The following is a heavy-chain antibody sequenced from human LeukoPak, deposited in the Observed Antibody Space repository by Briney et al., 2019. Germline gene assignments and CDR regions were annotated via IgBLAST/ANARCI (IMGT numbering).Heavy chain of an antibody. CDR1: GGSISSHY. CDR2: IHYSGST. J-gene: IGHJ4*02. CDR3: ARDRDGDFDY. V-gene: IGHV4-59*11. D-gene: IGHD5-24*01. Sequence: SETLSLTCTVSGGSISSHYWSWIRQPPGKGLEWIGYIHYSGSTNYNPSLKSRVTISVDTSKNQFSLKLSSVTAADTAVYYCARDRDGDFDYWGQGTLVTVSS.